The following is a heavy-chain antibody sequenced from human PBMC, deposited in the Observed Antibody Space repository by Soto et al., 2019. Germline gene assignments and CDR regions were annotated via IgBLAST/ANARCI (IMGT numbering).Heavy chain of an antibody. CDR3: QKGDWFDP. CDR2: ISYDGSNK. Sequence: QVQLVESGGGVVQPERSLRLSCAASGFTFSNYGMHWVRQAPGKGLEWVAVISYDGSNKYYADSVKGRFSISRDNSKNTLYLQMNSLRAEDTAVYYCQKGDWFDPWGQGTLVTVS. J-gene: IGHJ5*02. CDR1: GFTFSNYG. V-gene: IGHV3-30*18.